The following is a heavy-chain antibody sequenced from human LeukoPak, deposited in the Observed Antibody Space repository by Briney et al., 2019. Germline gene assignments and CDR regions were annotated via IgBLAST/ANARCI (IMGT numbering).Heavy chain of an antibody. D-gene: IGHD3-22*01. J-gene: IGHJ4*02. Sequence: ASVKVSCKASGYTFTSYYMHWVRQAPGQGLEWMGWINPNSGGTNYAQKFQGRVTMTRDTSISTAYMELSRLRSDDTAVYYCARLNYYDSSGYYYWGQGTLVTVSS. CDR3: ARLNYYDSSGYYY. CDR2: INPNSGGT. CDR1: GYTFTSYY. V-gene: IGHV1-2*02.